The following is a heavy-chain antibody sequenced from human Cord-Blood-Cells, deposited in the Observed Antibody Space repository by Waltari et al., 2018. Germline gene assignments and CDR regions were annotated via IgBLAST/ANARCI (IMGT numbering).Heavy chain of an antibody. CDR3: ARDRAGPPYYDAFDI. V-gene: IGHV6-1*01. CDR2: TYYRSKWYN. D-gene: IGHD3-10*01. J-gene: IGHJ3*02. Sequence: QIQLQQSAPGLLKPSQTLSLTSTISGDRVSTTNPPWNSCRQSPSRGLEWLGRTYYRSKWYNDYAVSVKSRITINPDTSKNQFSLQLNSVTPEDTAVYYCARDRAGPPYYDAFDIWGQGTMVTVSS. CDR1: GDRVSTTNPP.